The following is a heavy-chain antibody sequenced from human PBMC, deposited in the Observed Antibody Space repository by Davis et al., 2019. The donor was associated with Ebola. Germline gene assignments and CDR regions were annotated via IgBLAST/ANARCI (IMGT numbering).Heavy chain of an antibody. CDR1: GFTLMSYA. V-gene: IGHV3-21*01. J-gene: IGHJ4*02. Sequence: GESLKISCAASGFTLMSYAVSWVRQAPGKGLEWVASSYYSSSYKYYADSVKGRFTISRDDTKNSLYLQMNSLRGEDTAVYYCARGVQLWYNFDYWGQGTLVTVSS. CDR3: ARGVQLWYNFDY. D-gene: IGHD5-18*01. CDR2: SYYSSSYK.